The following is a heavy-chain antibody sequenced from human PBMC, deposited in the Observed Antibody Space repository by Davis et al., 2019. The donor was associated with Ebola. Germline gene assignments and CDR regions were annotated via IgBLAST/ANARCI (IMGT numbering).Heavy chain of an antibody. Sequence: GGSLRLSCATSGFTSSSYVMSWVRQAPGKGLEWVSAISGSGGSTYYADSVKGRFTISRDNSKNTLYLQMNSLRGDDTAVYYCAKGRWGDSWGQGTLVTVSS. V-gene: IGHV3-23*01. CDR3: AKGRWGDS. J-gene: IGHJ5*01. CDR1: GFTSSSYV. CDR2: ISGSGGST. D-gene: IGHD7-27*01.